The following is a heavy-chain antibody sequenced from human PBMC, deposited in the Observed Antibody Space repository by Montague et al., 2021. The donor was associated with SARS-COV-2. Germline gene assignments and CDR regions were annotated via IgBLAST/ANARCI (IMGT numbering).Heavy chain of an antibody. V-gene: IGHV3-23*01. CDR1: GFTFSDYA. Sequence: SLRLSCAASGFTFSDYAMNWVCQAPGKGLEWVSSINYRGTYYADSVRGRFTISRDNSKNTLYLQMHSLRAEDTAVYYCTRGLYAAYHWGQGTLVTVSS. J-gene: IGHJ4*02. D-gene: IGHD2/OR15-2a*01. CDR3: TRGLYAAYH. CDR2: INYRGT.